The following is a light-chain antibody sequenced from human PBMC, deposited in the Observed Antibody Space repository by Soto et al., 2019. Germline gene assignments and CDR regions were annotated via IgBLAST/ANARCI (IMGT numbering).Light chain of an antibody. CDR1: QVISTS. Sequence: DIQLTQSPSFLSPSIGESVTITCRASQVISTSLAWYQVKPGKAPKLLIYKASSLQSGVPSRFSGNGSGTEFTFTISSLQPDDFATYYCQQYNGTFGQGTKVDIK. V-gene: IGKV1-5*03. J-gene: IGKJ1*01. CDR3: QQYNGT. CDR2: KAS.